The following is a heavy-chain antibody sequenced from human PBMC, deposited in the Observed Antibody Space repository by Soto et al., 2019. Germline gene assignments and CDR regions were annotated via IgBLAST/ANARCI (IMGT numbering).Heavy chain of an antibody. Sequence: QVQLVQSGAELKKPGSSVKVSCRASGGTFNNYVINWLRQAPGQGLEWMAGIIPIFGTPNYAQKFQGRVTITADKSTSTAYMELNSLRSEDTAVYYCAGRCDGTNCRAHFDYWGQGTLVTVSS. V-gene: IGHV1-69*06. CDR1: GGTFNNYV. CDR3: AGRCDGTNCRAHFDY. D-gene: IGHD2-2*01. CDR2: IIPIFGTP. J-gene: IGHJ4*02.